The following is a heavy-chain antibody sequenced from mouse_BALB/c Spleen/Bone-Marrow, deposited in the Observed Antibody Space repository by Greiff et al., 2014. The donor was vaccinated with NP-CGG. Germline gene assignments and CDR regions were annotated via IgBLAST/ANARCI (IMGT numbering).Heavy chain of an antibody. D-gene: IGHD1-1*01. CDR3: ATYYYGSSLFAY. CDR2: IDPANVNT. CDR1: GFNIKNTY. V-gene: IGHV14-3*02. Sequence: VQLKESGAELVKPGASVKLSCTASGFNIKNTYIHWVKQRPEQGLEWIGRIDPANVNTKYDPKFQGKATITADTSSNTAYLQLSSLTSEDTAVYYCATYYYGSSLFAYWGQGTLVTVPA. J-gene: IGHJ3*01.